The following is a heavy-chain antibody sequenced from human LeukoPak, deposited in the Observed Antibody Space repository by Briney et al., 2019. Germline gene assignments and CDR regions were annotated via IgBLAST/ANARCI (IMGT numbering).Heavy chain of an antibody. CDR1: GFTFDDYG. V-gene: IGHV3-20*04. CDR2: INWNGGST. Sequence: PGGSLRLSCAAFGFTFDDYGMSWVRQAPGKGLEWVSGINWNGGSTDYADSVKGRFTISRDNAKNSLYLQMNSLRAEDTALYYCARGGYYYDSSGYLDYWGQGTLVTVSS. CDR3: ARGGYYYDSSGYLDY. D-gene: IGHD3-22*01. J-gene: IGHJ4*02.